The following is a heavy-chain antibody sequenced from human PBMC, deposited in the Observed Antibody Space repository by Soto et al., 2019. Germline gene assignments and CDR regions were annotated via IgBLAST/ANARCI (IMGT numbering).Heavy chain of an antibody. CDR2: ISGSGGST. D-gene: IGHD3-22*01. J-gene: IGHJ4*02. V-gene: IGHV3-23*01. Sequence: VRQAPGKGLEWVSAISGSGGSTCYADSVKGRFTISRDNSKNTLYLQMNSLRAEDTAVYYCAKEWPHYYDSSGYYTNWGQGTLVTVSS. CDR3: AKEWPHYYDSSGYYTN.